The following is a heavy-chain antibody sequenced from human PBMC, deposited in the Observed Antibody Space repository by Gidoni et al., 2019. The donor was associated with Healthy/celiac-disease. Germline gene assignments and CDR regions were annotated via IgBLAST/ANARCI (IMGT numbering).Heavy chain of an antibody. V-gene: IGHV5-51*03. D-gene: IGHD2-2*02. J-gene: IGHJ5*02. Sequence: EVPLVQSGAEVKKPGESLKISCKGSGYSFTSYWIGWVRQMPGKGLEWMGIIYPGDSDTRYSPSFQGQVTISADKSISTAYLQWSSLKASDTAMYYCARTYCSSTSCYIHWFDPWGQGTLVTVSS. CDR3: ARTYCSSTSCYIHWFDP. CDR1: GYSFTSYW. CDR2: IYPGDSDT.